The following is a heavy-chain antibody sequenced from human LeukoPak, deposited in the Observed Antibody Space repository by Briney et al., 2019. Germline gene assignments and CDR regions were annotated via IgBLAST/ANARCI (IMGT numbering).Heavy chain of an antibody. CDR1: GYIFTNYY. D-gene: IGHD6-19*01. Sequence: ASVKVSCKASGYIFTNYYMHWVRQAPGKGLEWMGGFDLEDGETIYAQKFQGRVTMTEDTSTDTAYMDLSGLISEDTAMYYCATVGQWLYDAFDIWGQGTVVTVSS. CDR2: FDLEDGET. J-gene: IGHJ3*02. V-gene: IGHV1-24*01. CDR3: ATVGQWLYDAFDI.